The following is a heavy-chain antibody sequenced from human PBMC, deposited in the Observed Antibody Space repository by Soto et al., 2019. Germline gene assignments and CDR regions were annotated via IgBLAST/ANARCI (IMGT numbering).Heavy chain of an antibody. CDR3: ARGPQKWIQLWFYY. D-gene: IGHD5-18*01. J-gene: IGHJ4*02. CDR1: GGTFSSYA. V-gene: IGHV1-69*01. Sequence: QVQLVQSGAEVKKPGSSVKVSFKASGGTFSSYAISWVRQAPGQVLEWMGGIIPIFGTANYAQKFQGRVTITADESTSTAYMELSSLRSEDTAVYYCARGPQKWIQLWFYYWGQGTLVTVSS. CDR2: IIPIFGTA.